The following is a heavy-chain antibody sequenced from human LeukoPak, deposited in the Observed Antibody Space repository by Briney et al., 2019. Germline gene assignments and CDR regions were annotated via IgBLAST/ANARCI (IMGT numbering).Heavy chain of an antibody. J-gene: IGHJ4*02. Sequence: GGSLRLSCAASGFTFRTYSMNWVRQAPGKGLEWVGFIRSKAYGGTTEYAASVKGRFTISRDDSKSIAYLQMNSLRAEDTAVYYCAKDYGSGSYYNVLGYWGQGTLVTVSS. V-gene: IGHV3-71*01. CDR2: IRSKAYGGTT. CDR1: GFTFRTYS. D-gene: IGHD3-10*01. CDR3: AKDYGSGSYYNVLGY.